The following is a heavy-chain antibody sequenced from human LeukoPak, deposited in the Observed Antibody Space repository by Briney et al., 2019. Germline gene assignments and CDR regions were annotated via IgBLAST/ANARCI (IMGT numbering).Heavy chain of an antibody. CDR1: GFTFSTSW. Sequence: QSGGSLRLSCAASGFTFSTSWMHWVRHAPGKGLVWVSRIDSDGSRITYADSVKGRFTISRDNAKNTVYLQMNSLRAEDTAVYYCARGRSGSYGFFDYWSLGNLVTVSS. CDR2: IDSDGSRI. D-gene: IGHD3-10*01. V-gene: IGHV3-74*03. CDR3: ARGRSGSYGFFDY. J-gene: IGHJ4*02.